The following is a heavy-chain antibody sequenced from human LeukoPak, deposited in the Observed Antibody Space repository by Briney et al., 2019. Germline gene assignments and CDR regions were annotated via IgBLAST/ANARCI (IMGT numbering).Heavy chain of an antibody. D-gene: IGHD6-13*01. CDR3: AKCRPGYCRSWYRANWFDP. CDR1: GGSFSSYY. V-gene: IGHV4-34*01. Sequence: PSETLSLTCAVYGGSFSSYYWSWIRQPPGKGLEGIGEINHSGSTNYNPSLKSRVTISVDTSKKQFSLKLGSVTAAGPAVYLCAKCRPGYCRSWYRANWFDPWGQGTLVTVSS. J-gene: IGHJ5*02. CDR2: INHSGST.